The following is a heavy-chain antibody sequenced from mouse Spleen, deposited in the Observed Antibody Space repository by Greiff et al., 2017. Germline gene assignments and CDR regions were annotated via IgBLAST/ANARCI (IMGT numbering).Heavy chain of an antibody. V-gene: IGHV2-5*01. D-gene: IGHD1-1*01. CDR3: GGGSTVVSPYYAMDY. J-gene: IGHJ4*01. CDR2: IWRGGST. CDR1: GFSLTSYG. Sequence: QVQLKESGPGLVQPSQSLSITCTVSGFSLTSYGVHWVRQSPGKGLEWLGVIWRGGSTDYNAAFMSRLSITKDNSKSQVFFKMNSLQADDTAIYYCGGGSTVVSPYYAMDYWGQGTSVTVSS.